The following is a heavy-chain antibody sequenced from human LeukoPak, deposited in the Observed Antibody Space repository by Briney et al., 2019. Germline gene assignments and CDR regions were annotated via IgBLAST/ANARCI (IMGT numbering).Heavy chain of an antibody. CDR3: ARSYYDRTSALVWYFDL. CDR2: ISSDGTNA. V-gene: IGHV3-74*01. CDR1: GFTFSTYW. D-gene: IGHD3-22*01. Sequence: PGGSLRLSCAASGFTFSTYWMHWVRQVPGKGLVWVSRISSDGTNANYADSVKGRFTISRDNSKNTLYLQMSSLRAEDTAVYYCARSYYDRTSALVWYFDLWGRGTLVTVSS. J-gene: IGHJ2*01.